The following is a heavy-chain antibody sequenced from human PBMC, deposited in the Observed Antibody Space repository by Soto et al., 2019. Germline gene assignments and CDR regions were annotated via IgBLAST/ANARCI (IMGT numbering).Heavy chain of an antibody. Sequence: QVQLVQSGAEVKKPGASVKVSCKASGYTFTSYGISWVRQATGQGLEWMGWISAYNGNTNYAQKLQCRVTMTTDTSTSTDYMELRSLRSDDTAVYYCAREVTIFGVFHRPFDYWGQGTLVTVSS. D-gene: IGHD3-3*01. J-gene: IGHJ4*02. CDR2: ISAYNGNT. CDR1: GYTFTSYG. CDR3: AREVTIFGVFHRPFDY. V-gene: IGHV1-18*04.